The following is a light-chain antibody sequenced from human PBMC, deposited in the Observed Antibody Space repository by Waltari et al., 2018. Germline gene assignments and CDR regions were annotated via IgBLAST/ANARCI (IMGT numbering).Light chain of an antibody. J-gene: IGLJ2*01. Sequence: QSALTQPPSASGSPGQSVTISCTGTSSDVGGYNYVPWSQQPPGKAPKLLLYAVSKRPSGVPDRFSGSKSGNTASLTVSGLQAEDEADYYCSSYAGSNNRVFGGGTKLTVL. CDR2: AVS. V-gene: IGLV2-8*01. CDR3: SSYAGSNNRV. CDR1: SSDVGGYNY.